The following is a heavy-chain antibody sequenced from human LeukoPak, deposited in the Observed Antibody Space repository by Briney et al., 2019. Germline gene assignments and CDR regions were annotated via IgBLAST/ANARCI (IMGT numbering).Heavy chain of an antibody. V-gene: IGHV5-10-1*01. Sequence: GESLKISCKASGYTFSTYWISWVRQMSGKGLEWMGRIDPSDSYADYSPSFQGHVTISADKSISTAYLQWSSLKASDTAIYSCVRHDQWLAPADWGQGTLVTVSS. CDR3: VRHDQWLAPAD. CDR1: GYTFSTYW. J-gene: IGHJ1*01. D-gene: IGHD6-19*01. CDR2: IDPSDSYA.